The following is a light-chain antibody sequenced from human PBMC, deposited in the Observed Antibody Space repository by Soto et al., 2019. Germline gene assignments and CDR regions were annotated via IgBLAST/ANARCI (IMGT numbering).Light chain of an antibody. CDR1: SSDVGSYNL. CDR2: EVS. CDR3: CSYARSSTYV. Sequence: QSVLTQPASVSGSPGQSITISCTGTSSDVGSYNLVSWYQQHPGKAPKLMIYEVSKRPSGVSNRFSGSKSGNTASLTISGLQAEDEADYYCCSYARSSTYVFGTGTRSPT. J-gene: IGLJ1*01. V-gene: IGLV2-23*02.